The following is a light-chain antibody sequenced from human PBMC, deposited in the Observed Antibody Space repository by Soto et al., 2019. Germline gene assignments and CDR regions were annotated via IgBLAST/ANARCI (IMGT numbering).Light chain of an antibody. V-gene: IGKV1-39*01. CDR2: AAS. CDR1: QSISSY. CDR3: QQSFSTPPWT. J-gene: IGKJ1*01. Sequence: DIQMTQSPSALSASVGDRVTITCRASQSISSYLNWYQQKPGKAPKLLIYAASSLQSGVPSRFSGSGSGPDFTLTISSLPPADFATYYCQQSFSTPPWTFGQGTKVEIK.